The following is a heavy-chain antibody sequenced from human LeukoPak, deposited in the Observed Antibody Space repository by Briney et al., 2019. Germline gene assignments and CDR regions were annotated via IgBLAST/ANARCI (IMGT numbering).Heavy chain of an antibody. CDR1: GGSFSSYY. J-gene: IGHJ5*02. CDR2: IFYSGST. CDR3: ARVGAHYHWFGP. V-gene: IGHV4-59*12. D-gene: IGHD1-26*01. Sequence: PSETLSLTCTVSGGSFSSYYWSWIRQPPGKGLEWIGNIFYSGSTNYTPSLKSRVTISVDRSKNQFSLKLSSVTAADTAVYYCARVGAHYHWFGPWGQGTLVTVSS.